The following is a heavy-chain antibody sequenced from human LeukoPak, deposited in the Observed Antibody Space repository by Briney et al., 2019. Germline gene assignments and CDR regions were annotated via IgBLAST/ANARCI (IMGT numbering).Heavy chain of an antibody. CDR3: ARSTFSIAARPRYFDY. D-gene: IGHD6-6*01. Sequence: GASVKVSCKASGYTFTSYYMHWVRQAPGQGLEWMGIINPSGGSTSYAQKFQGRVTMTRDTSTSTVYMELSSLRSEDTAVYYCARSTFSIAARPRYFDYWGQGTLVTVSS. CDR2: INPSGGST. V-gene: IGHV1-46*01. J-gene: IGHJ4*02. CDR1: GYTFTSYY.